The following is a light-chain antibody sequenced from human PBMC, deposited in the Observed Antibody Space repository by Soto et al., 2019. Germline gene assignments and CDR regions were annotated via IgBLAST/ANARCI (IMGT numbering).Light chain of an antibody. V-gene: IGKV1-5*01. CDR3: QQYDSVLGT. CDR1: QSISSW. Sequence: DLQITQSPSTVTATAGYRVPITCRASQSISSWLAWYQHKPGKAPKLLIYDASNLESGVPSRFSGSGSGTEFTLAISSLQPDDFATYYCQQYDSVLGTFGPGTK. J-gene: IGKJ1*01. CDR2: DAS.